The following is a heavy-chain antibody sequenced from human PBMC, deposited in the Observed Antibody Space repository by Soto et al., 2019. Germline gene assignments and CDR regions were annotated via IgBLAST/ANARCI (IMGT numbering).Heavy chain of an antibody. CDR1: GFTVSNNY. CDR2: IYSGGGT. Sequence: EVQVVESGGGLVQPGGSLRLSCAASGFTVSNNYMSWVRQAPGKGLEWVSGIYSGGGTQYADSVKGRFTISRDNSKNTLLHQMNSLRADDTAVYYCARSVKDYNDYAWGQGTLVTVSS. D-gene: IGHD4-17*01. V-gene: IGHV3-66*01. J-gene: IGHJ5*02. CDR3: ARSVKDYNDYA.